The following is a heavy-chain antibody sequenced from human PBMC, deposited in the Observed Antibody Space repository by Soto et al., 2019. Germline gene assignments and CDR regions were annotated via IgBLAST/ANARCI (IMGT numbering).Heavy chain of an antibody. CDR3: ARVVPGAEAWFGP. Sequence: RASVKVSCKTSGYTFSNYGITWVRQAPGQPLEWLGWISPYSDGTNYAQKFQGRVSMTTDTSTTTAYMELRSLRSDDTAVYYCARVVPGAEAWFGPWGQGT. J-gene: IGHJ5*02. D-gene: IGHD2-2*01. CDR1: GYTFSNYG. V-gene: IGHV1-18*01. CDR2: ISPYSDGT.